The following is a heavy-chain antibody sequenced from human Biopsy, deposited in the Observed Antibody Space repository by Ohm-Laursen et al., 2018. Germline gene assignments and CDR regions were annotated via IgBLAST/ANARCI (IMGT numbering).Heavy chain of an antibody. CDR1: GESSSGYF. V-gene: IGHV4-34*01. CDR2: INQSGST. CDR3: ARGSGYFKLDV. Sequence: SGTLSLTCAVNGESSSGYFWNWIRQPPGKGLEWIGEINQSGSTKYNPSLKRRATLSVDSSNSQFSLRLTSVTAADTAIYYCARGSGYFKLDVWGQGTTVTVSS. D-gene: IGHD5-12*01. J-gene: IGHJ6*02.